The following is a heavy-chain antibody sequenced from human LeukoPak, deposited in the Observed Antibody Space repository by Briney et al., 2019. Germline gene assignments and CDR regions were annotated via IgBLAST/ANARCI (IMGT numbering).Heavy chain of an antibody. CDR2: IYYSGST. CDR3: ARQMSVAARSNWFDP. V-gene: IGHV4-39*01. CDR1: GGSISSYY. Sequence: PSETLSLTCTVSGGSISSYYWGWIRQPPGKGLEWIGSIYYSGSTYYNPSLKSRVTISVDTSKNQFSLKLSSVTAADTAVYYCARQMSVAARSNWFDPWGQGTLVTVSS. J-gene: IGHJ5*02. D-gene: IGHD6-6*01.